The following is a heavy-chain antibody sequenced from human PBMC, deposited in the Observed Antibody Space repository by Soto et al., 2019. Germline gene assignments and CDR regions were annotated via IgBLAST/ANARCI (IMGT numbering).Heavy chain of an antibody. V-gene: IGHV4-34*01. CDR1: GGSFSGYY. CDR2: INHGGST. D-gene: IGHD2-15*01. CDR3: ARGALVVVAAVSRTPAEYFQH. Sequence: SETLSLTCAVYGGSFSGYYWSWIRQPLGKGLEWIGEINHGGSTNYNPSLKSRVTISVDTSKNQFSLKLSSVTAADTAVYYCARGALVVVAAVSRTPAEYFQHWGQGTLVTVSS. J-gene: IGHJ1*01.